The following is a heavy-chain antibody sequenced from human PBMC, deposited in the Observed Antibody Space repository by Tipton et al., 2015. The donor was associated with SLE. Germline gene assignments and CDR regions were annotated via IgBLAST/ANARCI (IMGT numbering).Heavy chain of an antibody. CDR2: VYISGNT. CDR1: GDSISNYY. D-gene: IGHD2-15*01. Sequence: TLSLTCTVSGDSISNYYWSWIRQAAGKGLEWIGRVYISGNTNYNPSVQSRVTMSVDTSKNQFSLILSSVTAVDTAVYYCARDAHGYYSGWMDYWGQGTLVTVSS. J-gene: IGHJ4*02. V-gene: IGHV4-4*07. CDR3: ARDAHGYYSGWMDY.